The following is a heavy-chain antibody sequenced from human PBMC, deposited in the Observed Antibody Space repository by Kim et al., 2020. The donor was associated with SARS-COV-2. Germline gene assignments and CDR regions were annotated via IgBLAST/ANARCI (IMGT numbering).Heavy chain of an antibody. J-gene: IGHJ6*02. D-gene: IGHD3-22*01. CDR1: GFTFSSYG. CDR3: ARDLAGDSSGYYFGGMDV. Sequence: GGSLRLSCAASGFTFSSYGMHWVRQAPGKGLEWVAVIWYDGSNKYYADSVKGRFTISRDNSKNTLYLQMNSLRAEDTAVYYCARDLAGDSSGYYFGGMDVWGQGTTVTVSS. CDR2: IWYDGSNK. V-gene: IGHV3-33*08.